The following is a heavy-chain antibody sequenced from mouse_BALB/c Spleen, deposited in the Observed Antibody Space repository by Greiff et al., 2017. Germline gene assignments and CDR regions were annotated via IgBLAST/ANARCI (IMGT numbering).Heavy chain of an antibody. CDR2: ISYSGST. V-gene: IGHV3-2*02. CDR3: ARSETTLDY. Sequence: VQLKESGPGLVKPSQSLSLTCTVTGYSITSDYAWNWIRQFPGNKLEWMGYISYSGSTSYNPSLKSRISITRDTSKNQFFLQLNSVTTEDTATYYCARSETTLDYWGQGTTLTVAS. D-gene: IGHD2-13*01. CDR1: GYSITSDYA. J-gene: IGHJ2*01.